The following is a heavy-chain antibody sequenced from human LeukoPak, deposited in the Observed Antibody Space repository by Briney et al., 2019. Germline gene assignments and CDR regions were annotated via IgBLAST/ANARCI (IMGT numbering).Heavy chain of an antibody. J-gene: IGHJ6*02. CDR1: GYTFTSYG. V-gene: IGHV1-18*01. CDR3: ARGPVMTTVTTHAMTQPHYYYYGMDV. CDR2: ISAYNGNT. D-gene: IGHD4-17*01. Sequence: ASVTVSCKASGYTFTSYGISWVRQAPGQGLEWMGWISAYNGNTNYAQKLQGRVTMTTDTSASTAYMELRSLRSDDTAVYYCARGPVMTTVTTHAMTQPHYYYYGMDVWGQGTTVTVSS.